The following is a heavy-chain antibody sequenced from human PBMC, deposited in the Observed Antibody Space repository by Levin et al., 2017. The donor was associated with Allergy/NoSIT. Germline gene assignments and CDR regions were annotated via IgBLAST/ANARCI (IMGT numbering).Heavy chain of an antibody. V-gene: IGHV4-59*08. D-gene: IGHD4-23*01. CDR3: ARLATVVTPSSHYYFDY. J-gene: IGHJ4*02. Sequence: KPSETLSLTCSVSGGSISGYYWSWIRQPPGKGLEWIGYIYYSGSTNYNPSLKSRLTISVDTSKNQFSLKLSSVTAADTAVYYCARLATVVTPSSHYYFDYWGQGTLVTVSS. CDR2: IYYSGST. CDR1: GGSISGYY.